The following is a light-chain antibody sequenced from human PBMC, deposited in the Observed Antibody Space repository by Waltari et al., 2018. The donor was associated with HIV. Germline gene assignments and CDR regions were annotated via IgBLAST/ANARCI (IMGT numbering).Light chain of an antibody. V-gene: IGLV1-47*01. CDR1: SSNIGSNY. CDR2: RNN. J-gene: IGLJ3*02. CDR3: AAWDDSLSGSWV. Sequence: QSVLTQPPSASGTPGQGVTIPCSGSSSNIGSNYVYWYQQLPGTAPKLLIYRNNQRPSGVPDRFSGSKSGTSASLAISVLRSEDEADYYCAAWDDSLSGSWVFGGGTKLTVL.